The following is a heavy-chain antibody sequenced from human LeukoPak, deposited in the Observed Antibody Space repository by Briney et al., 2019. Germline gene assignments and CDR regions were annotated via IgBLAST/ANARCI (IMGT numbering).Heavy chain of an antibody. J-gene: IGHJ4*02. CDR1: GFNLRNYA. D-gene: IGHD3-10*01. CDR2: ISYDGSNK. Sequence: GGSLRLSCAASGFNLRNYAMQGVRQAPGQGLEWVAFISYDGSNKYYADSVKGRFTISRDNSKNTLYLQMNSLRAEDTAVYYCARDNYGFDYWGQGTLVTVSS. V-gene: IGHV3-30*04. CDR3: ARDNYGFDY.